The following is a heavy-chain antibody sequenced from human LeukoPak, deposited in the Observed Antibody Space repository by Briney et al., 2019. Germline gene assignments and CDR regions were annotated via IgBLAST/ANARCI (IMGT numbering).Heavy chain of an antibody. D-gene: IGHD6-13*01. V-gene: IGHV3-48*02. CDR3: ASFSLTSSRLNFDY. CDR2: ISSSSSII. Sequence: QPGGSLRLSCAASGFTSSSYSMSWVRQAPGKGLEWISYISSSSSIIYYADSVKGRFTISRDNAKNSLYLQMNSLRDEDTAVYYCASFSLTSSRLNFDYWGQGTLVTVSS. CDR1: GFTSSSYS. J-gene: IGHJ4*02.